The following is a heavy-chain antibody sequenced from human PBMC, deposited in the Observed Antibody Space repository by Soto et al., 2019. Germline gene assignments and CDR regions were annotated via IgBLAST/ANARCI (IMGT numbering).Heavy chain of an antibody. V-gene: IGHV4-59*01. J-gene: IGHJ3*02. D-gene: IGHD3-9*01. Sequence: SETLSLTCTVSGGSLSSNYWSWIRQTPGKGLEWIGYIYHSGSTIYNPSLKSRVTMSMDTTKNQFSLKLSSVTAADTAVYYCARALILTGYYIHDAFDIWGQGTMVTVSS. CDR1: GGSLSSNY. CDR3: ARALILTGYYIHDAFDI. CDR2: IYHSGST.